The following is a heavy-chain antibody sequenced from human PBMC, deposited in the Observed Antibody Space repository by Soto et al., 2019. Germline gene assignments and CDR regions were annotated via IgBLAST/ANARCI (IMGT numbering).Heavy chain of an antibody. Sequence: QVQLLESGGGVVQPGRSLRLSCVASGFTFSNYGMHWVRQARGKGLEWVAVISNGGSNKYYADSVKGRFTISRDNSKNTLYLQMNSLRAEDTAVYYCAKDLWFGESLKYYFDYWGQGILVTVSS. CDR1: GFTFSNYG. CDR3: AKDLWFGESLKYYFDY. J-gene: IGHJ4*02. V-gene: IGHV3-30*18. CDR2: ISNGGSNK. D-gene: IGHD3-10*01.